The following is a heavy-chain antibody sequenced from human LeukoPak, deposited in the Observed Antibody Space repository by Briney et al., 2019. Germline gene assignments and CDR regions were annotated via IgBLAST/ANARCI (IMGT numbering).Heavy chain of an antibody. CDR3: ARFGMDAAIDY. Sequence: GGSLRLSCAASGFTFSGYWMSWVRQAPGKGLEWVATIKQDASEKTYVDSVEGRFTSSRDNAKSSLFLQMDSLRAEDTAVYYCARFGMDAAIDYWGQGTLVSVSS. CDR2: IKQDASEK. CDR1: GFTFSGYW. D-gene: IGHD2-15*01. V-gene: IGHV3-7*01. J-gene: IGHJ4*02.